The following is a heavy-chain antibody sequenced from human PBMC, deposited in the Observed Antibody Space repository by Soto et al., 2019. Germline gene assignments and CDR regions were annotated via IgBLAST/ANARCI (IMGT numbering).Heavy chain of an antibody. D-gene: IGHD3-16*01. Sequence: QVQLVQSGAEVKKPGASVKVSCKASGYSFTRYGISWVRQAPGQGLEWMGWISGYNANTNYPENLQRRVTMTTDTSTSTADMEVRNLIPDDTAVYYCARMGDVPYYYYCLDVWGQGTTVTVSS. CDR2: ISGYNANT. J-gene: IGHJ6*02. CDR1: GYSFTRYG. V-gene: IGHV1-18*01. CDR3: ARMGDVPYYYYCLDV.